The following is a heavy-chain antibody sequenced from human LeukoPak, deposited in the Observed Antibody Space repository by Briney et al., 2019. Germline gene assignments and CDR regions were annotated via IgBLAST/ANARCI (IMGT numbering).Heavy chain of an antibody. D-gene: IGHD2-8*02. CDR3: ARDRTVLAVSATYY. CDR1: GFTFSSYA. Sequence: GRSLRLSCAASGFTFSSYAMHWVRQPPGKGLEWVATISNDGNIDYYADSVKGRFTISRDNSKDTLDLQMNSLRDEDTAEYYCARDRTVLAVSATYYWGQGALVTVPS. CDR2: ISNDGNID. J-gene: IGHJ4*02. V-gene: IGHV3-30*14.